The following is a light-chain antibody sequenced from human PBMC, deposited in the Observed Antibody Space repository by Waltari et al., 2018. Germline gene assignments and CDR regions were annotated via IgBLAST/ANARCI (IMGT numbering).Light chain of an antibody. Sequence: EIVMTQSPATLSVSPGERATLSCRASQSVSSNLAWYQQKPGQPLRLLIFDASRRATGIPARFSGSGSGTEFTLTISSLQSEDFAVYYCQQRTNSFTFGPGTKVDIK. CDR3: QQRTNSFT. CDR2: DAS. J-gene: IGKJ3*01. CDR1: QSVSSN. V-gene: IGKV3-15*01.